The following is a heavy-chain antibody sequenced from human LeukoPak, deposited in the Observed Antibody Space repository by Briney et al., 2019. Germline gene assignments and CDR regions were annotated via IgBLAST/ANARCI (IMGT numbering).Heavy chain of an antibody. CDR2: LYSGTT. D-gene: IGHD6-19*01. CDR1: GFTVSTTY. V-gene: IGHV3-53*01. J-gene: IGHJ4*02. Sequence: PGGSLRLSCAASGFTVSTTYMSWVRQAPGKGLEWVSVLYSGTTYYADSVKGRFTISRDNSQNTLYLQMNSLGAEDTAVYYCATDWYSSGYFGYWGQGTLVTVSS. CDR3: ATDWYSSGYFGY.